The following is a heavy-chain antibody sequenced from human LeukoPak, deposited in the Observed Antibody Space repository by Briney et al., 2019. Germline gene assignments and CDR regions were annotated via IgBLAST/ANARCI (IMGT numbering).Heavy chain of an antibody. CDR1: GFTFSSYW. CDR3: TTIRPGY. J-gene: IGHJ4*02. CDR2: IKDGGTTT. D-gene: IGHD5-12*01. V-gene: IGHV3-74*01. Sequence: GGSLRLSCAASGFTFSSYWIHWVRQVPWKGLVWVSRIKDGGTTTDYADSVKGRFIISRDDAKNTLYLQMNSLRAEDTAVYYCTTIRPGYWGQGTLVTVSP.